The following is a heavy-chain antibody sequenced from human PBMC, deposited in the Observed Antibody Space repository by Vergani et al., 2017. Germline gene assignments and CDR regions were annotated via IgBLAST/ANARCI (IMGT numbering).Heavy chain of an antibody. CDR3: ATTPRGWFDSFEI. CDR1: GFTFSDYY. J-gene: IGHJ3*02. CDR2: ISSSGSTI. V-gene: IGHV3-11*01. D-gene: IGHD2-15*01. Sequence: VQLVESGGGLVKPGGSLRLSCAASGFTFSDYYMSWIRQAPGKGLEWVSYISSSGSTIYYADSVKGRFTISRDKAKNSLYLQMNSLRVEDPAVYYCATTPRGWFDSFEIWGQGTMVTVSS.